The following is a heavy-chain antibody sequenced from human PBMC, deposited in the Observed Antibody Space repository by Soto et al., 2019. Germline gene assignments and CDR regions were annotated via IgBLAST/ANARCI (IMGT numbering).Heavy chain of an antibody. Sequence: ASETLFLTCTVSGGSISSYYWSWIRQPPGKGLEWIGYIYYSGSTSYNPSLKSRVTISVDTSKNQFSLKLSSVTAADTAVYYCARRHGPFDFWGQGTLVTVSS. CDR3: ARRHGPFDF. J-gene: IGHJ4*02. CDR2: IYYSGST. CDR1: GGSISSYY. V-gene: IGHV4-59*01.